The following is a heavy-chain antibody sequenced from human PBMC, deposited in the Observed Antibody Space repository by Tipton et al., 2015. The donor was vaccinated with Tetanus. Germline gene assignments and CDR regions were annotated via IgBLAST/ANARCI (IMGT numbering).Heavy chain of an antibody. V-gene: IGHV4-31*03. Sequence: TLSLTCTVSGGSLRSGGYYWSWIRQHPGQGLEWIGYIYYTGNTYYNPSLKSRVTLSIDTSKKQFSLNLSSVTAADTAVYFCARCPYGGVSGTLYYWGQGILVTVSS. D-gene: IGHD4-23*01. CDR1: GGSLRSGGYY. J-gene: IGHJ4*02. CDR2: IYYTGNT. CDR3: ARCPYGGVSGTLYY.